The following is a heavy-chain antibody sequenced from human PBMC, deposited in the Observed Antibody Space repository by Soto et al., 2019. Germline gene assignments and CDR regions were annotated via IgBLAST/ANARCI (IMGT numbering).Heavy chain of an antibody. V-gene: IGHV4-30-4*01. CDR3: ARDLDGLHDDTSGPFPRPG. CDR2: IHSNGSI. Sequence: NPSETLSLTCTVSGGSISSDDYYWSWIRQVPGRGLEWIGYIHSNGSIYYNPSLKSRATMSIDTAGNQFSLKVSSVTVADTAVYYCARDLDGLHDDTSGPFPRPGWGQGTLVTVSS. CDR1: GGSISSDDYY. J-gene: IGHJ1*01. D-gene: IGHD3-22*01.